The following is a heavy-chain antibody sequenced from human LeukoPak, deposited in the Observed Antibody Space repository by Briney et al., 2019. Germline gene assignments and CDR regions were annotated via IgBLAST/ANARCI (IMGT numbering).Heavy chain of an antibody. D-gene: IGHD1-20*01. Sequence: GGSLRLSCAASGFTFSRDWMRWVRQAPGKGLELVANIKEDGGEKYYVDSVRGRFTISRDNAKNSLYLQMNSLRAEDTAVYYCARDLTYLDYWGQGTLVTVSS. J-gene: IGHJ4*02. CDR2: IKEDGGEK. CDR3: ARDLTYLDY. CDR1: GFTFSRDW. V-gene: IGHV3-7*04.